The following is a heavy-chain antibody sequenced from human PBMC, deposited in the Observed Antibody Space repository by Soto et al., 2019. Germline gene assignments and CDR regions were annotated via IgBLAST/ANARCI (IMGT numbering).Heavy chain of an antibody. CDR3: ARPSHGGLPLYYMDV. CDR2: INAGNGNT. V-gene: IGHV1-3*01. Sequence: QVQLVQSGAEVKKPGASVKVSCKASGYTFTSYAMHWVRQAPGQRLEWMGWINAGNGNTKYSQKFQGRVTITRDTSASTAYMELSSLRSEDTAVYYCARPSHGGLPLYYMDVWGKGTTVTVSS. J-gene: IGHJ6*03. D-gene: IGHD5-12*01. CDR1: GYTFTSYA.